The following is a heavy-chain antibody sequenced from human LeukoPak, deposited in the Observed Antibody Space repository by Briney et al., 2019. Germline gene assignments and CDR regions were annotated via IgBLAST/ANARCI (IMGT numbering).Heavy chain of an antibody. D-gene: IGHD2-15*01. CDR2: IIPIFGTA. V-gene: IGHV1-69*13. CDR3: ARMLVDIVVVVAATGWFDP. Sequence: ASVKASCKASGGTFSSYAISWVRQAPGQGLEWMGGIIPIFGTANYAQKFQGRVTITADESTSTAYMELSSLRSEDTAVYYCARMLVDIVVVVAATGWFDPWGQGTLVTVSS. J-gene: IGHJ5*02. CDR1: GGTFSSYA.